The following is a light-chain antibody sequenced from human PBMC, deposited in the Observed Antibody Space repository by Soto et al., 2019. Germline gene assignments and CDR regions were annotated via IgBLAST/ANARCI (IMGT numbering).Light chain of an antibody. CDR3: QHYGGSFT. CDR2: GAS. CDR1: ASVSSVY. Sequence: EIGLTQSPRTLSLSPGERATLSCRASASVSSVYLAWYQHKPGKAPRLLIVGASSRATVIPDRFSGSGSGTDFTLTISRLEPEDFAVYYCQHYGGSFTFGQGTRLEIK. J-gene: IGKJ5*01. V-gene: IGKV3-20*01.